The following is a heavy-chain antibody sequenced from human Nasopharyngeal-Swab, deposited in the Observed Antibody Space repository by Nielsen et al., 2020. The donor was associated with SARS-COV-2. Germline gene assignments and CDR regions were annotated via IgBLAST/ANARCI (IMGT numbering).Heavy chain of an antibody. Sequence: GESLKISCAASGFTFSNYEMNWVRQAPGKGLEWLSYISSSGTTIYYADSVKGRFTISRDNAKNSLYLQTSSLRAEDTAVYYCARDSGGPSSGWSPANLDYWGQGTLVTVSS. V-gene: IGHV3-48*03. D-gene: IGHD6-19*01. CDR1: GFTFSNYE. J-gene: IGHJ4*02. CDR2: ISSSGTTI. CDR3: ARDSGGPSSGWSPANLDY.